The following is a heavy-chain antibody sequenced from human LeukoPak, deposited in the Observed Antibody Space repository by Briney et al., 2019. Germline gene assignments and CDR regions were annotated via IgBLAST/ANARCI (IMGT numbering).Heavy chain of an antibody. D-gene: IGHD5-24*01. Sequence: GGSLRLSCAVSGFTVSGYHMTWVRQAPGKGLQWVSTIYIDGNTFYADSVKGRFTISRDNSKNTLYFQMNNLRVEDTAVYYCATGRDDYKSGCWGQGTLVTFSS. CDR2: IYIDGNT. J-gene: IGHJ4*02. CDR1: GFTVSGYH. V-gene: IGHV3-66*01. CDR3: ATGRDDYKSGC.